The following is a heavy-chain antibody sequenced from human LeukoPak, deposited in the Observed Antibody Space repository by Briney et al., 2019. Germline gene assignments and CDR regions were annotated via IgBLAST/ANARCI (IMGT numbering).Heavy chain of an antibody. V-gene: IGHV3-48*02. J-gene: IGHJ4*02. CDR3: ARGLGYSYGYGIDY. D-gene: IGHD5-18*01. CDR2: ITRSSSI. CDR1: GFTLSGYS. Sequence: GGSLRLSCAASGFTLSGYSMNWVRQAPGKGLEWVSYITRSSSIYYADSVKGRFTISRDNAKNSLYLQMNSLRDEDTAVYYCARGLGYSYGYGIDYWGQGTLVIASS.